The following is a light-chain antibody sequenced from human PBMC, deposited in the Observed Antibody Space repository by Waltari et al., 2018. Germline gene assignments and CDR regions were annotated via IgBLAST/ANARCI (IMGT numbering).Light chain of an antibody. CDR2: TVS. CDR3: QQSYYAPWT. V-gene: IGKV1-39*01. Sequence: RASQDITTNLNWYRQKPGKAAKLLSHTVSSLQSWVPSTISGSESGTDFTLTISSLQPEDFATYACQQSYYAPWTFSQGTKVEIK. J-gene: IGKJ1*01. CDR1: QDITTN.